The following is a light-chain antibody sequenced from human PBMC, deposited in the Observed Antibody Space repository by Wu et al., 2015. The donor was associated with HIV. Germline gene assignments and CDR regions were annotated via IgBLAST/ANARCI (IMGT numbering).Light chain of an antibody. CDR3: QRLNSFPLT. J-gene: IGKJ5*01. Sequence: IQLTQSPSSLSASIGDRVNITCRASQDIFTYLAWYQQTPGKAPRVLIYDASTLQSGVSSRFSGSGSGAEFTLTISGLQREDFAIYFCQRLNSFPLTFGQGSRLEI. CDR2: DAS. CDR1: QDIFTY. V-gene: IGKV1-9*01.